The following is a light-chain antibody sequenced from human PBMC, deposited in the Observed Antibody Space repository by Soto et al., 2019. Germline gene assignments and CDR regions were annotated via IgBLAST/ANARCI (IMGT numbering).Light chain of an antibody. CDR1: QSVSSSY. V-gene: IGKV3-20*01. Sequence: ESVVTKSPVTLRLSPVERATLSCRASQSVSSSYLAWYQQRPGQAPRLLIYGASTRATGIPARFSGSGSETEFTLTISSLQPDDFATYYCQQYISYWPFGQGTKVDIK. J-gene: IGKJ1*01. CDR2: GAS. CDR3: QQYISYWP.